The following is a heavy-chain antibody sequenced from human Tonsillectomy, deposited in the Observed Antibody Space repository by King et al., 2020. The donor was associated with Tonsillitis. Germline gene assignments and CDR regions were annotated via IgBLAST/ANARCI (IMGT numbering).Heavy chain of an antibody. Sequence: VQLQESGPGLVKPSETLSLKCTVSGGSISSHYWSWIRQPAGKGLEWIGRIYISGSTNYNPSLRSRVTVSVDTSKNQLSLMLSSVTAADTAVYYCARDQGVTAIASSCDSWGQGILVTVSS. V-gene: IGHV4-4*07. CDR2: IYISGST. CDR1: GGSISSHY. CDR3: ARDQGVTAIASSCDS. J-gene: IGHJ4*02. D-gene: IGHD2-21*02.